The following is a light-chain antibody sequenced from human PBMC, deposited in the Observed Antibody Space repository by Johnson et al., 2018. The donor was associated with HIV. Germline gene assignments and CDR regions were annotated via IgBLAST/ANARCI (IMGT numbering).Light chain of an antibody. CDR1: KLGDKY. Sequence: VLTQPPSVSVSPGQTASITCSGDKLGDKYACWYQQKPGQSPVLVIYQDSKRPSGIPERFSGSNSGNTATLTISGTQAMDEADYYCGTWDSGLSAGVFGTGTKVTVL. CDR3: GTWDSGLSAGV. CDR2: QDS. J-gene: IGLJ1*01. V-gene: IGLV3-1*01.